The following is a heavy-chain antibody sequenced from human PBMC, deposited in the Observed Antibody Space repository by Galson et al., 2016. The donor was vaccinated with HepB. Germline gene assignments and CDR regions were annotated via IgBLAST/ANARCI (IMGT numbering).Heavy chain of an antibody. CDR1: GGTLTKDG. V-gene: IGHV1-69*13. D-gene: IGHD3-22*01. CDR3: ASGKYFDSSGYYEIFQI. CDR2: ITPTIAPA. J-gene: IGHJ4*02. Sequence: SVKVSCKASGGTLTKDGFNWVRQAPGLGLEWMGGITPTIAPANYAQKFQGRVTITADESTSTAYLEMRSLTSEDTAVYYCASGKYFDSSGYYEIFQIWGQGTLVTVSS.